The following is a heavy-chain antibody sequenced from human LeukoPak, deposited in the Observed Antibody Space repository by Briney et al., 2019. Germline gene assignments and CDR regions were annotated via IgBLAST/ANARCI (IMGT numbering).Heavy chain of an antibody. CDR2: INWNGRIT. J-gene: IGHJ6*03. D-gene: IGHD5-18*01. V-gene: IGHV3-20*04. Sequence: PGESLRLSCAASGFTFDDYAINSVRQVRGRGLGWVSGINWNGRITEYADSVKDRFTIPRQNTKNSLYLYMNNLGGEDTALYFCARGSVQLWLRDTYYYMDVWGKGTTVTVSS. CDR1: GFTFDDYA. CDR3: ARGSVQLWLRDTYYYMDV.